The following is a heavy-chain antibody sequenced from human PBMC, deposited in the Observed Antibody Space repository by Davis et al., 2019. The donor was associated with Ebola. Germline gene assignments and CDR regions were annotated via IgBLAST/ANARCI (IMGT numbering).Heavy chain of an antibody. CDR1: GFTFSSYD. CDR2: LSFDGSDK. J-gene: IGHJ6*02. D-gene: IGHD3-10*01. V-gene: IGHV3-30*03. Sequence: GASLKISCAASGFTFSSYDMHWVRQAPGNGLEPVAVLSFDGSDKNYADSVKGRFTISRDNSKNTLYLQMNSLRAGDTAVYYRARELNFSELLFPYGMDVWGQGTTVTVSS. CDR3: ARELNFSELLFPYGMDV.